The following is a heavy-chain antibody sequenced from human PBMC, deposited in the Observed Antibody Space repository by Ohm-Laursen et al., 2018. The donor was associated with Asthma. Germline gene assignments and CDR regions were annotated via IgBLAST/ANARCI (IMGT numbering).Heavy chain of an antibody. J-gene: IGHJ4*02. CDR1: GRPITSGAYY. D-gene: IGHD5-18*01. CDR2: IYYSGST. CDR3: AREVDVDTAMVTVSYFDY. Sequence: TLSLTCIVSGRPITSGAYYWTWIRQHPGKGLEWIGYIYYSGSTYYNPSLKSRVTISVDTSKNQFSLKLSSVTAADTAVYYCAREVDVDTAMVTVSYFDYWGQGTLVTVSS. V-gene: IGHV4-31*03.